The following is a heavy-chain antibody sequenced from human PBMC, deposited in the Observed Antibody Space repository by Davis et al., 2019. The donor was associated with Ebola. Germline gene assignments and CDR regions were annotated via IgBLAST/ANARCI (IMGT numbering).Heavy chain of an antibody. J-gene: IGHJ4*02. CDR1: GGSISSGGYS. CDR3: ARSRDGYYRALDY. V-gene: IGHV4-61*08. D-gene: IGHD5-24*01. Sequence: SETLSLTCAVSGGSISSGGYSWSWIRQPPGKGLEWIGYIYYSGSTNYNPSLKSRVTISVDTSKNQFSLKLSSVTAADTAVYYCARSRDGYYRALDYWGQGTLVTVSS. CDR2: IYYSGST.